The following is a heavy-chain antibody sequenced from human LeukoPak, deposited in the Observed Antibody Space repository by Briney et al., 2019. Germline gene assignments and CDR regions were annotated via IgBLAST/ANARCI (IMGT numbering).Heavy chain of an antibody. D-gene: IGHD5-18*01. V-gene: IGHV1-69*01. CDR1: GGTFSSYA. CDR3: AREPFFDGYSYGYLDY. CDR2: IIPIFGTA. Sequence: SVKVSCKASGGTFSSYAISWVRQAPGQGLEWMGGIIPIFGTANYAQKFQGRVTITADESTSTAYMELSSLRSEDTAVYYCAREPFFDGYSYGYLDYWGQGTLVTVSS. J-gene: IGHJ4*02.